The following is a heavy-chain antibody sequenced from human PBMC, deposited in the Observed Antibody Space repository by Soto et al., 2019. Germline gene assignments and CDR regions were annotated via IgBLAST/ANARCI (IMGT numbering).Heavy chain of an antibody. J-gene: IGHJ4*02. V-gene: IGHV1-46*01. Sequence: ASVKVSCKASGSTFTSSYFHWVRQAPGEGLEWMGRINPSGGGTTYAQKFRGRVIMTRDTSTSTVYMQLSSLRSEDTAVYYCARDHDYGDYFAYWGQGTLVTVSS. CDR2: INPSGGGT. D-gene: IGHD4-17*01. CDR3: ARDHDYGDYFAY. CDR1: GSTFTSSY.